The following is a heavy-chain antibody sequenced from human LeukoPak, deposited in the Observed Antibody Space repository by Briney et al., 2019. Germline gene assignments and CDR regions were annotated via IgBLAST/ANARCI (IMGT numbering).Heavy chain of an antibody. V-gene: IGHV4-34*01. CDR3: ASVYDSSGPLIDY. CDR1: GGSFSGYY. Sequence: KSSETLSLTCAVYGGSFSGYYWSWIRQPPGKGLEWIGEINHSGSTNYNPSLKSRVTISVDRSKNQFSLKLSSVTAADTAVYYCASVYDSSGPLIDYWGQGTLVTVSS. D-gene: IGHD3-22*01. J-gene: IGHJ4*02. CDR2: INHSGST.